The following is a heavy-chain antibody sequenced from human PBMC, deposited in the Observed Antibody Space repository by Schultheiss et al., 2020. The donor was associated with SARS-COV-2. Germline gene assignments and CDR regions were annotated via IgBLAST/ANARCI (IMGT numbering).Heavy chain of an antibody. D-gene: IGHD1-26*01. Sequence: GGSLRLSCAASGFTFSSYWMSWVRQAPGKGLEWVSAISGSGGSTYYADSVKGRFTISRDNSKNTLYLQMNSLRAEDTAVYYCAKDPVGATRADIWGQGTMVTVSS. J-gene: IGHJ3*02. V-gene: IGHV3-23*01. CDR3: AKDPVGATRADI. CDR1: GFTFSSYW. CDR2: ISGSGGST.